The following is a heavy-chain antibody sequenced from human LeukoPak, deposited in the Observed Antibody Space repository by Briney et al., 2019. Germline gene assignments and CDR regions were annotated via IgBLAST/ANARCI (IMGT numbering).Heavy chain of an antibody. D-gene: IGHD1-1*01. Sequence: SETLSLTCTVSGDSVSSGYSYWRWIRQTPGRRLEWIGNVYYIGTTDYNSSLKSRVTISVDTSKNQYSLDLRSVTAADTAVYYCARVNINNWHSCDYWGQGTLVTVSS. CDR2: VYYIGTT. CDR3: ARVNINNWHSCDY. CDR1: GDSVSSGYSY. V-gene: IGHV4-61*01. J-gene: IGHJ4*02.